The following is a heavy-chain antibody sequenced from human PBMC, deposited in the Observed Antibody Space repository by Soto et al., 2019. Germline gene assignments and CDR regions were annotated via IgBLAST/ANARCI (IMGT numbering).Heavy chain of an antibody. Sequence: PSETLSLTCAVSGGSISSGGYSWSWIRQHPGKGLEWIGYIYYSGSTYYTPSLKNRVTISAATSKNQFSLRLTSVTAADTAVYYCARDKITGLFDYWGQGPLVTVSS. J-gene: IGHJ4*02. CDR3: ARDKITGLFDY. CDR2: IYYSGST. V-gene: IGHV4-31*11. CDR1: GGSISSGGYS. D-gene: IGHD2-8*02.